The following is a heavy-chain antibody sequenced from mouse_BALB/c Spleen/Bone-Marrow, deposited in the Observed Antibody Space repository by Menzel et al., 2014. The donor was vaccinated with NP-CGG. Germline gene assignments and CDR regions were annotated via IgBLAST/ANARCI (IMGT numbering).Heavy chain of an antibody. CDR2: ISSGGGST. CDR1: GFAFSSYD. J-gene: IGHJ3*01. D-gene: IGHD1-1*01. Sequence: DVKLQESGGGLVKPGGSLKLSCAASGFAFSSYDMSWVRQTPEKRLEWVAYISSGGGSTYYPDTVKGRFTISRDNAKNTLYLQMSSLKSEDTAMYYCARHRQLTTANWGQGTLVTVSA. CDR3: ARHRQLTTAN. V-gene: IGHV5-12-1*01.